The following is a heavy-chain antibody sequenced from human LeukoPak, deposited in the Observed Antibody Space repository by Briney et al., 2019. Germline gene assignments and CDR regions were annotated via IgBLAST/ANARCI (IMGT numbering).Heavy chain of an antibody. Sequence: GGSLRLSCAASGFTFSSYAMSWVRQAPGKGLEWVSAISGSGGSTYYADSVKGRFTISRDNSKNTLYLQMNSLRAEDTAVYYCAKDSNGRSLLWFGELLVWGQGTLVTVSS. V-gene: IGHV3-23*01. CDR2: ISGSGGST. CDR1: GFTFSSYA. CDR3: AKDSNGRSLLWFGELLV. J-gene: IGHJ4*02. D-gene: IGHD3-10*01.